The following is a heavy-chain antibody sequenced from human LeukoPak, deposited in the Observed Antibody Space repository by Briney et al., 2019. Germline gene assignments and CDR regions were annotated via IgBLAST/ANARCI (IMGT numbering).Heavy chain of an antibody. D-gene: IGHD2-2*01. Sequence: GGSLRLSCAASGFTFSSYGMHWVRQAPGKGLEWVAFIRYDGSNKYYADSVKGRFTISRDNSKNTLYLQMSSLRAEDTAVYYCAKDRVRVPAAIGVVIDYWGQGTLVTVSS. J-gene: IGHJ4*02. CDR1: GFTFSSYG. V-gene: IGHV3-30*02. CDR2: IRYDGSNK. CDR3: AKDRVRVPAAIGVVIDY.